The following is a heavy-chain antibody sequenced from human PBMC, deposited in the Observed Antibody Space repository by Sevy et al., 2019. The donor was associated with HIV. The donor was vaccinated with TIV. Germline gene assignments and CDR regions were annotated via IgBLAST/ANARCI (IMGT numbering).Heavy chain of an antibody. Sequence: ASVKVSCKASGYIFTDYYIHWVRQAPGQGLEWMAWINSDSGVTNYAQRFQGEVTVTRDTSLSTAYLELSRLNSNDTAIYYCARLTTQPTSDLYGMDVWGQGTRVTVS. CDR2: INSDSGVT. V-gene: IGHV1-2*02. CDR3: ARLTTQPTSDLYGMDV. J-gene: IGHJ6*02. D-gene: IGHD4-4*01. CDR1: GYIFTDYY.